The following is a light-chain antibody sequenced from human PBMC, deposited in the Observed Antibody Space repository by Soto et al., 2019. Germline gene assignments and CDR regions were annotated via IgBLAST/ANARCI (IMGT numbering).Light chain of an antibody. V-gene: IGLV2-23*01. J-gene: IGLJ1*01. Sequence: QSVLTQPASVSGSPGQSITISCTGTSSDVGSYNLVSWYQQHADRAPKRMVYECTKRPSGVSIRFSGSKSGNTASLTISGLQAEDEADYYCCSYAGRSIDVFGTGTKVTVL. CDR1: SSDVGSYNL. CDR2: ECT. CDR3: CSYAGRSIDV.